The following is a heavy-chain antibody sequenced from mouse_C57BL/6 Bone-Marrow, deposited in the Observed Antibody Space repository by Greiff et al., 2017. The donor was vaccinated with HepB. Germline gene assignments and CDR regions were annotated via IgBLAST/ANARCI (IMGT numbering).Heavy chain of an antibody. D-gene: IGHD2-2*01. J-gene: IGHJ2*01. CDR3: TRGGYDLDY. V-gene: IGHV14-4*01. CDR1: GFNIKDDY. Sequence: EVKLQESGAELVRPGASVKLSCTASGFNIKDDYMHWVKQRPEQGLEWIGWIDPENGDTEYASKFQGKATITADTSSNTAYLQLSSLTSEDTAVYYCTRGGYDLDYWGQGTTLTVSS. CDR2: IDPENGDT.